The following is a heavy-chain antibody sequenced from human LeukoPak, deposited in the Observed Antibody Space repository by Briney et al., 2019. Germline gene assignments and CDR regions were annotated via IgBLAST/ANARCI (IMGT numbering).Heavy chain of an antibody. J-gene: IGHJ6*03. CDR2: INPSGGST. CDR1: GYTFTSYY. CDR3: ARDLALVRDGGSFDSYYYMDV. D-gene: IGHD1-26*01. Sequence: ASVKVSCKASGYTFTSYYMHWVRQAPAQGLEWMGIINPSGGSTSYAQKFQGRVTMTRDTSTSTVYMELSSLRSEDTAVYYCARDLALVRDGGSFDSYYYMDVWGKGTTVTVSS. V-gene: IGHV1-46*01.